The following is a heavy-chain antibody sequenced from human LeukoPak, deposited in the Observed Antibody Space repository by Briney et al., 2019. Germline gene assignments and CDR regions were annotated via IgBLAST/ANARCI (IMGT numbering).Heavy chain of an antibody. Sequence: GGSLRLSCVGSGFPFSRYALHWIRQAPGEGVEWMAVMSFDGSKDYADSAKGRFTISRDNSRNTLYLQIDDLRPADTAMFFCASDWSHDYWGQGTLVAVSS. D-gene: IGHD3-3*01. CDR2: MSFDGSK. J-gene: IGHJ4*02. CDR1: GFPFSRYA. CDR3: ASDWSHDY. V-gene: IGHV3-30-3*01.